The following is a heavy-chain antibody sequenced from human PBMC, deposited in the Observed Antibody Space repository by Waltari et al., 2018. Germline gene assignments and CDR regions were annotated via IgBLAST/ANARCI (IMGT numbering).Heavy chain of an antibody. CDR3: VRESFGNDI. D-gene: IGHD3-10*01. CDR2: IKREIDGGTA. J-gene: IGHJ4*02. CDR1: GYPFHDAW. Sequence: EVQLVESGGGLVKPGESLRLSGVGCGYPFHDAWMGLVRQAPGKGLEWVGRIKREIDGGTAEYVESVKDRFTISRDDSKNTLYLQMNSLKSEDSAVYFCVRESFGNDIWGQGTLVTVSS. V-gene: IGHV3-15*01.